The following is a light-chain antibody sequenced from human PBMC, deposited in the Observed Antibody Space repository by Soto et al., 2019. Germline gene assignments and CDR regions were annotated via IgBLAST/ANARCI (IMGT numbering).Light chain of an antibody. V-gene: IGLV1-40*01. CDR1: SSNIGAGYD. J-gene: IGLJ3*02. CDR2: GNS. Sequence: QSVLTQPPSVSGAPGQRVTISCTGSSSNIGAGYDVHWYQQLPGTAPKLLIYGNSNRPSGVPDRFSGSKSGTSASLAITGLGGEDGADYYCQSYDSSLGGGVFGGGTKLTVL. CDR3: QSYDSSLGGGV.